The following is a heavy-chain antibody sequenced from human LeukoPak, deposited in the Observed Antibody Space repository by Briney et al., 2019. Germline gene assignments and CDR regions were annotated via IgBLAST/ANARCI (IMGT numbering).Heavy chain of an antibody. CDR2: IYYSGST. Sequence: PSETLSLTCTVSGDSISNYYWTWIRQPPGKGLEWIGYIYYSGSTNYNPSLKSPVTISVDTSKNQFSLKVSSVTAADTAVYYCARRYYYDSSGYYYGWFDPWGQGTLVTVSS. D-gene: IGHD3-22*01. V-gene: IGHV4-59*01. J-gene: IGHJ5*02. CDR3: ARRYYYDSSGYYYGWFDP. CDR1: GDSISNYY.